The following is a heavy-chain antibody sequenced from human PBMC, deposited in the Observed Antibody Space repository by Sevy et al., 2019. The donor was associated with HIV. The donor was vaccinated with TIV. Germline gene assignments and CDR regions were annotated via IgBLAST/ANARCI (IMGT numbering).Heavy chain of an antibody. D-gene: IGHD2-8*01. V-gene: IGHV3-74*03. CDR3: ARGTAGVQIF. Sequence: GGSLRLSCAASGFTISRYWMHWVRQAPAKGLVWVSRVNTDGYSTKYVDSVKGRFTISRDNAKNTLYLDMKSLRAEDTGIYYCARGTAGVQIFWGQGTLVTVSS. CDR2: VNTDGYST. J-gene: IGHJ4*02. CDR1: GFTISRYW.